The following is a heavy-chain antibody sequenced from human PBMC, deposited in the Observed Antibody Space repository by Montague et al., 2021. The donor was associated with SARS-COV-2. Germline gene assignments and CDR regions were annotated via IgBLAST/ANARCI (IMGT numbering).Heavy chain of an antibody. D-gene: IGHD3-9*01. CDR1: GFTFSSYA. CDR2: ISYDGSNK. V-gene: IGHV3-30*04. J-gene: IGHJ4*02. CDR3: ARGPGGGYFDWLDY. Sequence: SLRLSCAASGFTFSSYAMHWVRQAPGKGLEWVAVISYDGSNKYYADSVKGRFTTSRDNSKNTLYLQMNSLRAEDTAVYYCARGPGGGYFDWLDYWGQGTLVTVSS.